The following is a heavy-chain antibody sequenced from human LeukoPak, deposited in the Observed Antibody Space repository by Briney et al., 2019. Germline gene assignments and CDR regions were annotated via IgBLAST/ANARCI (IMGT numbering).Heavy chain of an antibody. D-gene: IGHD6-13*01. CDR1: GFTLNTNY. V-gene: IGHV3-66*01. J-gene: IGHJ4*02. CDR3: AREVYSSTWFDL. Sequence: GGSLRLSCAASGFTLNTNYMNWVRQVPGKGLEWVSVIYAGGNTYYADSVKERFTISRDNSRNTLYLQMNSLRGDDTAVYYCAREVYSSTWFDLWGQGTLVTVSS. CDR2: IYAGGNT.